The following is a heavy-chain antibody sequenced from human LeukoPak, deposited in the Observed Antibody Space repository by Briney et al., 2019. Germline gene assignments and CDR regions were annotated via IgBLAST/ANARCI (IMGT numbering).Heavy chain of an antibody. Sequence: GGSLRLSCAASGFTVSSIHMVWVRQAPGKGLEWVSVTYTGGNSYYADSVKGRFIISRDISKNTLYLQMGSLRGEDTAVYYCARCYYDGSGFYYYFDYWGQGTLVTVSS. CDR1: GFTVSSIH. V-gene: IGHV3-53*01. J-gene: IGHJ4*02. CDR3: ARCYYDGSGFYYYFDY. D-gene: IGHD3-22*01. CDR2: TYTGGNS.